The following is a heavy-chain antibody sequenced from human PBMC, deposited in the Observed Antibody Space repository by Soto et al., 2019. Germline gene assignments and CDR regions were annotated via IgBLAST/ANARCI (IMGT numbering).Heavy chain of an antibody. J-gene: IGHJ5*02. V-gene: IGHV4-34*01. CDR1: GGSFSGYY. D-gene: IGHD2-15*01. Sequence: SETLSLTCAVYGGSFSGYYWSWIRQPPGKGLEWIGEINHSGSTNYNPSLKSRVTISVDTSKNQFSLKLSSVTAADTAVYYCASRGIVVVVAATGWFDPWGQGTLVTVS. CDR2: INHSGST. CDR3: ASRGIVVVVAATGWFDP.